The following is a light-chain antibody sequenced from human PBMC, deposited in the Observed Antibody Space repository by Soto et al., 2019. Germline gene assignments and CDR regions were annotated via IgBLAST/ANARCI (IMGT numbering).Light chain of an antibody. Sequence: IQLTQSPSSLSASVGERVTITCRASQGISSYLAWYQQKPGKAPKLLIYAASTLQSGVPSRFSGSGSGTDFTLTISSLQPGDFATDYCRQPGAFGQGTKVEIK. V-gene: IGKV1-9*01. CDR1: QGISSY. CDR2: AAS. J-gene: IGKJ1*01. CDR3: RQPGA.